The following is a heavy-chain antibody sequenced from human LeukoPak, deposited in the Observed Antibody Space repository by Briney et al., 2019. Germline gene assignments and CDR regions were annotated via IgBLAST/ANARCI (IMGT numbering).Heavy chain of an antibody. D-gene: IGHD3-16*02. J-gene: IGHJ4*02. CDR3: ASSFYDYVWGSYRYILGY. CDR2: IYYSGST. CDR1: GGSISSNSYY. V-gene: IGHV4-39*01. Sequence: PSETLSLTCTVSGGSISSNSYYWGWIRQPPGKGLEWIGSIYYSGSTYYNPSLKSRVTISVDTSKNQFSLKLSSVTAADTAVYYCASSFYDYVWGSYRYILGYWGQGTLVTVSS.